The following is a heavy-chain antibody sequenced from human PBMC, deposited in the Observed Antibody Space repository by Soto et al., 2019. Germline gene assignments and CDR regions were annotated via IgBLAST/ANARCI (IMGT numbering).Heavy chain of an antibody. D-gene: IGHD2-2*01. J-gene: IGHJ6*02. Sequence: SETLSLTCTVSGGSISNSSYYWGWIRQPPGKGLEWIGSIYYSGSTYYNPSLKSRVTISVDTSKNQFSLKLSSVTAADTAVYYCATDIVVVPAAYYYYYGMDVRGQGTTVTVSS. V-gene: IGHV4-39*01. CDR1: GGSISNSSYY. CDR3: ATDIVVVPAAYYYYYGMDV. CDR2: IYYSGST.